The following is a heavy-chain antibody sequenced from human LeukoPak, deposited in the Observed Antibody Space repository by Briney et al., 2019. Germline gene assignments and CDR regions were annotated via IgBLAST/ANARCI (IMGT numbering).Heavy chain of an antibody. D-gene: IGHD4/OR15-4a*01. J-gene: IGHJ4*01. V-gene: IGHV4-59*01. CDR2: NSYSGGA. CDR1: GGSIGTYF. CDR3: ARDSGYDYGRVYFDL. Sequence: SETLSLTGSVSGGSIGTYFWTWIRQPPGKGLEWLGYNSYSGGANYNPSLKGRLTISLDPSNNQFSLRLSSMTAADTAVYYCARDSGYDYGRVYFDLWGQEPWSPSPQ.